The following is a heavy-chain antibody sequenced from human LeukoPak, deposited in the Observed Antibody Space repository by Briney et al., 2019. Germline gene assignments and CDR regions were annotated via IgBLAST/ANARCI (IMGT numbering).Heavy chain of an antibody. CDR3: ARERGQWLAPGFDY. J-gene: IGHJ4*02. Sequence: PGRSLRLSCAASGFTFSSYGMHWVRQAPGKGLEWVAVISYDGSSKYYADPVKGRFTISRDNSKNTLYLQMNSLRAEDTAVYYCARERGQWLAPGFDYWGQGTLVTVSS. V-gene: IGHV3-30*03. CDR2: ISYDGSSK. D-gene: IGHD6-19*01. CDR1: GFTFSSYG.